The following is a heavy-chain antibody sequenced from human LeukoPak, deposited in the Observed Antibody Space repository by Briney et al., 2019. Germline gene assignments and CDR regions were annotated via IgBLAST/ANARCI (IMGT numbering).Heavy chain of an antibody. CDR2: ITYEGSNK. J-gene: IGHJ6*02. CDR1: GFAFSSFG. V-gene: IGHV3-30*19. CDR3: RKDSASRVDV. D-gene: IGHD3-10*01. Sequence: GGSLRLSCAASGFAFSSFGMHWVRQAPGKGLEWVAVITYEGSNKYYTDSVKGRFIISRDNSKNTLYLQMNNLRGEDTAVYYCRKDSASRVDVWGQGTTVTVSS.